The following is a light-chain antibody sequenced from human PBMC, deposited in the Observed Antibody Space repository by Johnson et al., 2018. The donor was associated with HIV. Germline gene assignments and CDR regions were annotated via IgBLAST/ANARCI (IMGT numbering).Light chain of an antibody. V-gene: IGLV1-51*01. CDR3: GTWDTRLSGGHV. Sequence: QSVLTQPPSVSAAPGQKVTISCSGSSSNIGNNYVSWYQQLPGTAPKLLIYDNNKRPSGIPDRFSGSKSGTSATLGITGLQTGDEADYYCGTWDTRLSGGHVFGTGTKVTFL. CDR1: SSNIGNNY. CDR2: DNN. J-gene: IGLJ1*01.